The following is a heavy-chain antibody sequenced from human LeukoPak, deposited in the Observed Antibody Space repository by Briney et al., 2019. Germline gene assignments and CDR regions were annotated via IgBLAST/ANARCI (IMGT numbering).Heavy chain of an antibody. CDR2: ISYDGSNK. CDR1: GFTFSSYA. CDR3: ARDPGDY. D-gene: IGHD7-27*01. Sequence: GGSLRLSCAASGFTFSSYAMHWVRQAPGKGLEWVAVISYDGSNKYYADSVKGRFTISRDNSKNTLYLQMNSLRAEDTAVYYCARDPGDYWGQGTLVTVSS. V-gene: IGHV3-30*04. J-gene: IGHJ4*02.